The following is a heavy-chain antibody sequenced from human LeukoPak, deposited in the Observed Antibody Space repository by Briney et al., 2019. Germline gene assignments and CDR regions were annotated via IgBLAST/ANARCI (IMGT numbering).Heavy chain of an antibody. CDR1: GGSISSYY. J-gene: IGHJ4*02. CDR3: ARHGDGRSYYDFWSGSPDFDY. D-gene: IGHD3-3*01. V-gene: IGHV4-59*08. Sequence: ETLSLTCTVSGGSISSYYWSWIRQPPGKGLEWIGYIYYSGSTNYNPSLKSRVTISVDTSKNQFSLKLSSVTAADTAVYYCARHGDGRSYYDFWSGSPDFDYWGQGTLVTVSS. CDR2: IYYSGST.